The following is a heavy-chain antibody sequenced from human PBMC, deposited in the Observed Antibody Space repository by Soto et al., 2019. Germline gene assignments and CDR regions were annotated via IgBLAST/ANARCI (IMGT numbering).Heavy chain of an antibody. CDR1: GFSLSTSGVG. CDR3: AHKGYGRPFDY. Sequence: QITLKESGTTLVKPTQTLTLTCTFSGFSLSTSGVGVGWIRQPPGKALEWLALFYWDDDKRYSPSLKSRLTLTKDTSKNQVVLTMTNMDPVDTATYYCAHKGYGRPFDYWGQGTLVTVSS. D-gene: IGHD5-18*01. CDR2: FYWDDDK. V-gene: IGHV2-5*02. J-gene: IGHJ4*02.